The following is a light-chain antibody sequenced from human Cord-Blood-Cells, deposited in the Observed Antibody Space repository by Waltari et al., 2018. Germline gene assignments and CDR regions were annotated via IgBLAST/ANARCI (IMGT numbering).Light chain of an antibody. V-gene: IGLV2-14*03. CDR1: SSDVGCYNY. J-gene: IGLJ1*01. CDR3: SSYTSSSTYV. CDR2: DVS. Sequence: QSALTQPASVSGSPGQSNTISCTGTSSDVGCYNYVSWYQQHPGKAPKFMIYDVSNRPSGVSTRFSGSKSGNTASLTISGLQAEDEADYYCSSYTSSSTYVFGTRTKVTVL.